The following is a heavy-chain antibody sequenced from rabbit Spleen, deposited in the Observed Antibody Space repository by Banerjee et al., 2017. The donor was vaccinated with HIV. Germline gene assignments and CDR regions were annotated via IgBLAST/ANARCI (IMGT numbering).Heavy chain of an antibody. CDR3: ARAGEGGDCYLNL. CDR1: GFDFSHYG. CDR2: IYVGSGGCT. Sequence: QEQLVESGGGLVQPGGSLKLSCKASGFDFSHYGVCWVRQAPGKGLEWIACIYVGSGGCTKCSSWAKCRFTISKTSSTTVTLQMTSLTVADTATYCCARAGEGGDCYLNLWGQGTLVTVS. V-gene: IGHV1S45*01. J-gene: IGHJ4*01. D-gene: IGHD5-1*01.